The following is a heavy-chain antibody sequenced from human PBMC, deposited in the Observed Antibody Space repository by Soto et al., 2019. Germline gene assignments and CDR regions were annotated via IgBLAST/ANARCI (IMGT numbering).Heavy chain of an antibody. CDR2: IYYSGST. D-gene: IGHD4-17*01. J-gene: IGHJ3*02. Sequence: PLETLSHTCPVSGGSISSYYWIWIRQPPGKGLEWIGYIYYSGSTNYNPSLKSRVTISVDTSKNQFSLKLSSVTAADTAVYYCATLSSNDYGDPRDAFDIWGQGTMVTVSS. CDR1: GGSISSYY. V-gene: IGHV4-59*01. CDR3: ATLSSNDYGDPRDAFDI.